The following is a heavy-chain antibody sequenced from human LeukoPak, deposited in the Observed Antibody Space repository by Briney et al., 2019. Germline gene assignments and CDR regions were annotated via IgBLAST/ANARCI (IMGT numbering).Heavy chain of an antibody. J-gene: IGHJ6*03. D-gene: IGHD3-9*01. Sequence: SETLSLTYTISGGSISSSSYYWGWIRQPPGKGLEWIGSIYYSGTTYYTPSLKSRVTISVDTSKNQFSLKLSSVTAADTAVYYCARRPNLGIFMDVWGKGTTVTVSS. V-gene: IGHV4-39*01. CDR3: ARRPNLGIFMDV. CDR2: IYYSGTT. CDR1: GGSISSSSYY.